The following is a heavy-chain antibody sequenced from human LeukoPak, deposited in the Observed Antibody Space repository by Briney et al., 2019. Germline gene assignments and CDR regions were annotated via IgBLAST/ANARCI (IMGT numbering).Heavy chain of an antibody. J-gene: IGHJ3*02. CDR1: GFTFSDFY. Sequence: GGSLRLSCAASGFTFSDFYMGWIRQAPGKGLEWLSSISESGGRIFYRDSVKGRFTSSRDNAKMSVFLQMSSLRVEDTAVYYCAKEVFTGSGAAFDIWGPGTMVTVSS. V-gene: IGHV3-11*04. CDR2: ISESGGRI. D-gene: IGHD1-14*01. CDR3: AKEVFTGSGAAFDI.